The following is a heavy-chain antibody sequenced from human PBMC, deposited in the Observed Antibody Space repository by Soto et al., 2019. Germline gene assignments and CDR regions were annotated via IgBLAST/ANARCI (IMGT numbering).Heavy chain of an antibody. CDR2: IYHSGST. CDR3: AGRRDCSCILDY. J-gene: IGHJ4*02. CDR1: GGSISSNNW. D-gene: IGHD2-8*01. V-gene: IGHV4-4*02. Sequence: QVHLQASGPGLLKPSGTLSLTCAVSGGSISSNNWWIWVRQPPGTGLEWIGEIYHSGSTGYNPSFNSPGIILVDESKNQFAPKLSFVTAAYKAVYYWAGRRDCSCILDYCFQGPLLTVSS.